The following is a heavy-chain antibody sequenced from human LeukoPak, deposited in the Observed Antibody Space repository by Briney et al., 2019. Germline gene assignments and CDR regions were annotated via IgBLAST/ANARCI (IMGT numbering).Heavy chain of an antibody. Sequence: GASVTVSCKASGYTFTGYYMHWVRQAPGQGLEWMGWINPNSGGTNYAQTFQGRVTMTRDTSISTAYMELSRLRSDDTAVYYCARGHGDYDYWGQGTLVTVSS. D-gene: IGHD4-17*01. CDR1: GYTFTGYY. V-gene: IGHV1-2*02. J-gene: IGHJ4*02. CDR3: ARGHGDYDY. CDR2: INPNSGGT.